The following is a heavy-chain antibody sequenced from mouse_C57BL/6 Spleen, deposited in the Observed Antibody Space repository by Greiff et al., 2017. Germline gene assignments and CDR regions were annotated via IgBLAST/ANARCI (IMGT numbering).Heavy chain of an antibody. J-gene: IGHJ1*03. CDR2: INPNNGGT. D-gene: IGHD2-3*01. Sequence: EVQLQQSGPELVKPGASVKISCKASGYTFTDYYMNWVKQSHGKSLEWIGDINPNNGGTSYNQKFKGKATLTVDKSSSTAYMELRSLPSEDSAVYYSAREDGYWYVDVWGTGTTVTVSS. V-gene: IGHV1-26*01. CDR1: GYTFTDYY. CDR3: AREDGYWYVDV.